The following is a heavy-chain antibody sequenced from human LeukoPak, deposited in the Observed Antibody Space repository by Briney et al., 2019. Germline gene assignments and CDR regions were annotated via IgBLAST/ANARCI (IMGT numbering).Heavy chain of an antibody. CDR1: GGSISSYY. D-gene: IGHD2-2*01. J-gene: IGHJ1*01. Sequence: PSETLSLTCTVSGGSISSYYWSWIRQPPGKGLEWIGYIYYSGSTNYNPSLKSRVTISVDTSKNQFSLKLSSVTAADTAVYYCAREDQLLRLRYFQHWGQGTLVTVSS. CDR2: IYYSGST. CDR3: AREDQLLRLRYFQH. V-gene: IGHV4-59*01.